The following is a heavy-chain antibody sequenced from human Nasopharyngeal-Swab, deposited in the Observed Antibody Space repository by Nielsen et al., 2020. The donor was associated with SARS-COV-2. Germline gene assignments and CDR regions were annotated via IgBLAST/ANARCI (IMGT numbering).Heavy chain of an antibody. CDR3: AREGLEQRVFDY. J-gene: IGHJ4*02. CDR2: IGTAGDT. Sequence: LKISCAASGFTFSSYDMHWVRQATGKGLEWASAIGTAGDTYYPGSVKGRFTISRENAKNSLYLQMNSLRAGDTAVYYCAREGLEQRVFDYWGQGTLVTVSS. CDR1: GFTFSSYD. D-gene: IGHD1/OR15-1a*01. V-gene: IGHV3-13*04.